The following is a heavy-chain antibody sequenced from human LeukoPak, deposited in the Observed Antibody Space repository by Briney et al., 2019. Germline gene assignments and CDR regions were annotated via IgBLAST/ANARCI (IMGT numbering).Heavy chain of an antibody. CDR1: GFTFSSYA. Sequence: GGSLRLSCAASGFTFSSYAMHWVRQAPGKGLEWVAVISYDGSNKYYADSVKGRFTISRDNSKNTLYLQMNSLRAEDTAVYYCASSLGYSSGWYEYYYYYMDVWGKGTTVTISS. D-gene: IGHD6-19*01. CDR3: ASSLGYSSGWYEYYYYYMDV. V-gene: IGHV3-30*04. CDR2: ISYDGSNK. J-gene: IGHJ6*03.